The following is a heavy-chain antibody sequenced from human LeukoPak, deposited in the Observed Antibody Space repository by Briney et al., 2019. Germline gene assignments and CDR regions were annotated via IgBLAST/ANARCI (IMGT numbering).Heavy chain of an antibody. Sequence: GGSLRLSCAASGFTFSDHIMNWVRQLPGKRLEWVAYVSGSGSTVYYADSVKGRFTISRDNAKNSLYLQMNSLRAEDTAVYYCARDHGLPVAGTIYYYYGMDVWGQGTTVTVSS. V-gene: IGHV3-48*01. CDR3: ARDHGLPVAGTIYYYYGMDV. CDR2: VSGSGSTV. CDR1: GFTFSDHI. J-gene: IGHJ6*02. D-gene: IGHD6-19*01.